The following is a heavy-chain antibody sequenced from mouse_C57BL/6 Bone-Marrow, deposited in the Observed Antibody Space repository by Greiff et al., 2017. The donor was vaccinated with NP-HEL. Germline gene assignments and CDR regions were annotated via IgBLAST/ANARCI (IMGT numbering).Heavy chain of an antibody. CDR3: ARKGRYYGNYYFDY. Sequence: VQLKESGPELVKPGASVKISCKASGYSFTDYNMNWVKQSNGKSLEWIGVINPNYGTTSYNQKFKGKATLTVDQSSSTAYMQLNSLTSEDSAVYYCARKGRYYGNYYFDYWGQGTTLTVSS. V-gene: IGHV1-39*01. D-gene: IGHD2-1*01. CDR2: INPNYGTT. CDR1: GYSFTDYN. J-gene: IGHJ2*01.